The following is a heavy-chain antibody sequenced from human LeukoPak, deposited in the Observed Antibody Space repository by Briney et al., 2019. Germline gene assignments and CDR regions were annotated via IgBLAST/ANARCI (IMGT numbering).Heavy chain of an antibody. CDR1: GGSISSYY. V-gene: IGHV4-59*12. CDR3: ARGGWYSGRD. Sequence: PSETLSLTCTVSGGSISSYYWSWIRQPPGKGLEWIGYIYYSGSTNYNPSLKSRVTISVDTSKNQFSLKLSSVTAADTAVYYCARGGWYSGRDWGQGTLVTVSS. D-gene: IGHD6-19*01. J-gene: IGHJ4*02. CDR2: IYYSGST.